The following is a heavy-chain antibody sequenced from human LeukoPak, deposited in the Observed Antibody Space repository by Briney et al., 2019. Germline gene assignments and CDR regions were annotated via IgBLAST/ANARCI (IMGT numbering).Heavy chain of an antibody. CDR1: GYTFTSYG. CDR3: ARDADSSGWYKEGY. D-gene: IGHD6-19*01. CDR2: ISAYNGNT. Sequence: ASVKVSCKASGYTFTSYGISWVRQAPGQGLEWMGWISAYNGNTNYAQKLQGRVTMTTDTSTSTAYKELRSLRSDDTAVYYCARDADSSGWYKEGYWGQGTLVTVSS. J-gene: IGHJ4*02. V-gene: IGHV1-18*01.